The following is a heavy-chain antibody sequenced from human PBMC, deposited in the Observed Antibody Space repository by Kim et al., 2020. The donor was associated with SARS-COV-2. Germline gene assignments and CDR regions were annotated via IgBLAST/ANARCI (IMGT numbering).Heavy chain of an antibody. V-gene: IGHV4-39*01. Sequence: SETLSLTCTVSKGSISSRGHYWGWIRQPPGKGLEWIGSIFYSGSLSYNPSLRSRVTMSVDTSKNQFSLNLDSVTAADTAVYYCARLSVLIEGGSFWPYYFDYWGQGTPVTVSS. CDR1: KGSISSRGHY. J-gene: IGHJ4*02. CDR3: ARLSVLIEGGSFWPYYFDY. D-gene: IGHD3-10*01. CDR2: IFYSGSL.